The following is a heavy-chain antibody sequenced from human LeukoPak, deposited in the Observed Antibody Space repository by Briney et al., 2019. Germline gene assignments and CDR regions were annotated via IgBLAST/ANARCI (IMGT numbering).Heavy chain of an antibody. CDR1: GFTLINYG. V-gene: IGHV3-30*02. Sequence: GGSLRLSCAASGFTLINYGMHWVRQAPGKGLEWVAFIRYDRSNQYYADSVKGRFTISRDNSKNTVYLQMNSLRAEDTAAYYCAKVSGFYFDYWGQGTLVTVSS. J-gene: IGHJ4*02. D-gene: IGHD3-10*01. CDR3: AKVSGFYFDY. CDR2: IRYDRSNQ.